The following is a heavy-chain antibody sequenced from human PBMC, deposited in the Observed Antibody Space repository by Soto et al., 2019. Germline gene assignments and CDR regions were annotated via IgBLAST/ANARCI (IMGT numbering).Heavy chain of an antibody. Sequence: SGPTLVNPTQTLTLTCTFSGFSLSTSGMCVSWIRQPPGKALEWLARIDWDDDKYYSTSLKTRLTISKDTSKNQVVLTMTNMDPVDTATYYCARMGTGSKLLDYWGQGTLVTVSS. J-gene: IGHJ4*02. CDR2: IDWDDDK. CDR1: GFSLSTSGMC. V-gene: IGHV2-70*11. CDR3: ARMGTGSKLLDY. D-gene: IGHD3-10*01.